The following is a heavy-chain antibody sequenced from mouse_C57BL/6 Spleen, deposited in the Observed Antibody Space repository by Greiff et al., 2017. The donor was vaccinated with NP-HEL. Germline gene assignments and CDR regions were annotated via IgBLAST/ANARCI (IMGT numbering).Heavy chain of an antibody. CDR2: ISDGGSYT. J-gene: IGHJ4*01. D-gene: IGHD1-1*01. Sequence: EVQVVESGGGLVKPGGSLKLSCAASGFTFSSYAMSWVRQTPEKRLEWVATISDGGSYTYYPDNVKGRFTISRDNAKNNLYLQMSHLKSEDTAMYYCAREGYYYGSSPYYAMDYWGQGTSVTVSS. CDR1: GFTFSSYA. V-gene: IGHV5-4*01. CDR3: AREGYYYGSSPYYAMDY.